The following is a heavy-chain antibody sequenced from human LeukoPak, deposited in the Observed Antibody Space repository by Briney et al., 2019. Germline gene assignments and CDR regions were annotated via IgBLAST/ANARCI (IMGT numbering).Heavy chain of an antibody. V-gene: IGHV4-61*01. J-gene: IGHJ6*03. Sequence: PSETLSLTCTVSGGSISSSSYYWSWIRQPPGKGLEWIGYIYYSGSTNYNPSLKSRVTISVDTSKNQFSLKLSSVTAADTAVYYCARGPESYYYYYMDVWGKGTTVTISS. CDR1: GGSISSSSYY. CDR3: ARGPESYYYYYMDV. CDR2: IYYSGST.